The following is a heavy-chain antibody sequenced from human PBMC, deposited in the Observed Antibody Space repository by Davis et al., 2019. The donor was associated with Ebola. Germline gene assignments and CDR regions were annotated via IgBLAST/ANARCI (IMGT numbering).Heavy chain of an antibody. V-gene: IGHV3-30-3*01. D-gene: IGHD5-18*01. CDR1: GFTFSSYA. CDR3: AKDFLRGYSYGFLGYFDY. Sequence: GGSLRLSCAASGFTFSSYAMHWVRQAPGKGLEWVAVISYDGSNKYYADSVKGRFTISRDNSKNTLYLQMNSLRAEDTAVYYCAKDFLRGYSYGFLGYFDYWGQGTLVTVSS. J-gene: IGHJ4*02. CDR2: ISYDGSNK.